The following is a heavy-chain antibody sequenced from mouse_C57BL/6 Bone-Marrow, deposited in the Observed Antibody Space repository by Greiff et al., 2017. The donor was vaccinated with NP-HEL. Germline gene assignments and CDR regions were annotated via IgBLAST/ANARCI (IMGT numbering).Heavy chain of an antibody. CDR1: GYTFTSYD. Sequence: VQLQQSGPELVKPGASVKLSCKASGYTFTSYDINWVKQRPGQGLEWIGWIYPRDGSTKYNEKFKGKATLTVDTSSSTAYMELHSLTSEDSAVYFCAREGNYDYDRGFADWGQGTLVTVSA. J-gene: IGHJ3*01. CDR3: AREGNYDYDRGFAD. V-gene: IGHV1-85*01. D-gene: IGHD2-4*01. CDR2: IYPRDGST.